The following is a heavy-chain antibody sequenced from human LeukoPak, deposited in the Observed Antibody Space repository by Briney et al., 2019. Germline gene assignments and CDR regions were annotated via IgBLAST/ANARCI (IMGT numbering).Heavy chain of an antibody. Sequence: PGGSLRLSCEGSGFTFGDYGMSWVRQAPGKGPEWVAGISWNSDSTGYPDSVKGRFTISRDNAKNFLFLQMDSLRVEDTAFYYCARDRQGITGTEWFDPWGQGILVTVSS. CDR1: GFTFGDYG. D-gene: IGHD1-20*01. CDR3: ARDRQGITGTEWFDP. V-gene: IGHV3-20*04. CDR2: ISWNSDST. J-gene: IGHJ5*02.